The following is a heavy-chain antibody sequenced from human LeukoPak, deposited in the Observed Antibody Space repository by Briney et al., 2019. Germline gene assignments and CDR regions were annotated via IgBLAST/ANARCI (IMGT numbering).Heavy chain of an antibody. D-gene: IGHD3-22*01. V-gene: IGHV1-8*01. J-gene: IGHJ3*02. Sequence: ASVKVSCKASGYTFTSYDINWVRQATGQGLEWMGWMNPNSGNTGYAQKFQGRVTMTRSTSISTAYMELSSLRSEDTAVYYCARTYYYDSSGYVRLAFDIWGQGTMVTVSS. CDR1: GYTFTSYD. CDR3: ARTYYYDSSGYVRLAFDI. CDR2: MNPNSGNT.